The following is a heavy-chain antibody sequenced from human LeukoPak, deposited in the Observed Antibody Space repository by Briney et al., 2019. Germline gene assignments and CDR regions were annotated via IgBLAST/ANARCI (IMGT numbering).Heavy chain of an antibody. V-gene: IGHV3-23*01. CDR2: IDTISSI. Sequence: GGSLRLSCAASGFTFSNYAMTWVRQAPGKGLEWVSAIDTISSIHYADSVKGRFTTSRDNSQNTLYLQLNSLRAEDTAVYYCAKVGGGYYFDYWGQGTLVTVST. CDR3: AKVGGGYYFDY. CDR1: GFTFSNYA. D-gene: IGHD3-10*01. J-gene: IGHJ4*02.